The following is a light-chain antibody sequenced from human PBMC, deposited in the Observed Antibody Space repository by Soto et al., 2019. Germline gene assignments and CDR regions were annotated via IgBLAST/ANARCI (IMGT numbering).Light chain of an antibody. J-gene: IGLJ3*02. CDR1: RGHSSYA. CDR3: QTWGTGILV. CDR2: LNSDGSH. V-gene: IGLV4-69*01. Sequence: QLVLTKSPSASASLGAAVKLTCTLSRGHSSYAIAWHQQQPEKGPRYLMKLNSDGSHSKGDGIPDRFSGSSSGAERYLTISSLQSEDEADYYCQTWGTGILVFGGGTKLTVL.